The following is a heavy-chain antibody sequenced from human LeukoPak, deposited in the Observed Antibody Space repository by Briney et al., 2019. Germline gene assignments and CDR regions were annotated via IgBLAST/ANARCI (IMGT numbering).Heavy chain of an antibody. J-gene: IGHJ5*02. CDR2: IYPGDSDT. V-gene: IGHV5-51*01. Sequence: GESLKISCKGSGYSFTSYWIGWVRQMPGKGLEWMGIIYPGDSDTRYSPSFQGQVTISADKSISTAYLQWSSLKASDTAMYYCARLSGGSCYRGGDCPNWFDPWGQGTLVTVSS. D-gene: IGHD2-15*01. CDR1: GYSFTSYW. CDR3: ARLSGGSCYRGGDCPNWFDP.